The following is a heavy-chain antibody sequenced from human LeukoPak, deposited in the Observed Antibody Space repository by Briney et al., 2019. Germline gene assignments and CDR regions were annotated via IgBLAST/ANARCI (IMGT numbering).Heavy chain of an antibody. CDR2: ISYDASNK. J-gene: IGHJ4*02. V-gene: IGHV3-30*18. CDR3: AKSHGYSYGFDY. D-gene: IGHD5-18*01. Sequence: GRSLRLSWAASGFTFISYWMSWVRQTPGKGLEWVAVISYDASNKYYADSVKGRFTISRDNSKNTLYLQMNSLRAEDTAVYYCAKSHGYSYGFDYWGQGTLVTVSS. CDR1: GFTFISYW.